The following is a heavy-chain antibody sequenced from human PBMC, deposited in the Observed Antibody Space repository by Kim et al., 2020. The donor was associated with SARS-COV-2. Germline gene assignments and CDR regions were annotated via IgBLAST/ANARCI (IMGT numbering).Heavy chain of an antibody. D-gene: IGHD3-3*01. V-gene: IGHV3-23*01. CDR3: AKEGASGRPGDH. CDR1: GFTFSSDA. Sequence: GGSLRLSCAASGFTFSSDAMSWVRQAPGKGREGGAAISGSGGSTDDADAGKGRVTSARDKAKKKREGQRNSRRAEDSAGEYGAKEGASGRPGDHGGQGT. J-gene: IGHJ4*02. CDR2: ISGSGGST.